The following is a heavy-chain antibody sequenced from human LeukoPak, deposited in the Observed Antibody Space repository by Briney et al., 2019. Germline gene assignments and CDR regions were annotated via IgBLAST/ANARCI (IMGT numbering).Heavy chain of an antibody. Sequence: GASVKVSCKASGYTFTSSDINWVRRATGQGLEWMGWMNPDSGDTGYAEKFQDRLTIAGDTSINTAYMELTNLKSEDTAVYYCTRGWDPWGQGTLVTVSS. CDR3: TRGWDP. CDR1: GYTFTSSD. V-gene: IGHV1-8*03. J-gene: IGHJ5*02. CDR2: MNPDSGDT.